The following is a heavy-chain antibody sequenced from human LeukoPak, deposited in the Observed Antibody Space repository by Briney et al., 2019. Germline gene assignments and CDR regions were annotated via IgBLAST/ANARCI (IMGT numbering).Heavy chain of an antibody. CDR2: INHSGST. D-gene: IGHD5-12*01. Sequence: PSETLSLTCAVYGGSFSGYYWSWIRQPPGKGLEWIGEINHSGSTNYNPSLKSRVTISVDTSKNQFSLKLSSVTAADTAVYYCARRVGGGYTRYYYYYMDVWGKGTTVTISS. V-gene: IGHV4-34*01. CDR1: GGSFSGYY. CDR3: ARRVGGGYTRYYYYYMDV. J-gene: IGHJ6*03.